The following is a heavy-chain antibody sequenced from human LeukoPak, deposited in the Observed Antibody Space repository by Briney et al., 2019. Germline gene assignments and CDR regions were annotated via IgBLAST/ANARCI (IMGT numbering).Heavy chain of an antibody. CDR2: ISSSGSTI. V-gene: IGHV3-11*01. CDR1: GFTFSVYY. J-gene: IGHJ6*02. CDR3: ARGNYQRGSLGMDV. D-gene: IGHD1-7*01. Sequence: PGGSLRLSCAASGFTFSVYYMSWIRQTPGKGLEWVSYISSSGSTIYYADSVKGRFTISRDNAKNSLYLQMNSLRSEDTAVYYCARGNYQRGSLGMDVWGQGTTVTVSS.